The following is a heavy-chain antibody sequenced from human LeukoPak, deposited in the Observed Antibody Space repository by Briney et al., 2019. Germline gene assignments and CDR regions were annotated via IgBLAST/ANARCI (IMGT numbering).Heavy chain of an antibody. D-gene: IGHD5-18*01. V-gene: IGHV3-23*01. CDR3: AKDGGYSYGYPTDY. CDR1: GFTFSSYA. Sequence: EGSLRLFCAASGFTFSSYAMIWVRQAPGKGLEWVSAISGSGGSTYYADSVKGRFTISRDNSKNTLYLQMNSLRAEDTAVYYCAKDGGYSYGYPTDYWVEGTLVTVSS. J-gene: IGHJ4*02. CDR2: ISGSGGST.